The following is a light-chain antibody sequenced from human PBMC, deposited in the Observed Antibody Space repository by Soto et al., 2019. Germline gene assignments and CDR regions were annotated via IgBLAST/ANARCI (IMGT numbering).Light chain of an antibody. V-gene: IGKV3-20*01. J-gene: IGKJ1*01. CDR3: QQYYASSWT. CDR1: QSISSTY. CDR2: AAS. Sequence: EIVLTQSPGTLSLSPGERATLSCMASQSISSTYLAWYRQKPGQAPRLLIYAASSRATGIPDRFSGSGSGTEFTRTISRLEPEDFALCYCQQYYASSWTFGQGTRVEIK.